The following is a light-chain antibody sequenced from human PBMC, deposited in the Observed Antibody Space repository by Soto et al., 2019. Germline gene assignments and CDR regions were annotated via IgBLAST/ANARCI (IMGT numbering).Light chain of an antibody. CDR2: GAS. J-gene: IGKJ2*01. CDR1: QTVSSSY. Sequence: EVVLTQSPGTLSLSPGERATLSCRASQTVSSSYFAWYQQKPGQAPRLLIYGASSRATGIPDRCSGSGSWTDFTPTISRLEPEDYAVFYCHHYGSTPPFTFGQGTKLEI. CDR3: HHYGSTPPFT. V-gene: IGKV3-20*01.